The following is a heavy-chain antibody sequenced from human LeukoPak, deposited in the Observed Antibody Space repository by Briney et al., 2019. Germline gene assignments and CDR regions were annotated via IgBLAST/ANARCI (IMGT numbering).Heavy chain of an antibody. CDR1: GGSISSHY. V-gene: IGHV4-59*11. D-gene: IGHD6-13*01. CDR2: IYYSGST. CDR3: ARLIAAAWDWFDP. J-gene: IGHJ5*02. Sequence: SETLSLTCTVSGGSISSHYWGWIRQPPGKGLEWIGYIYYSGSTNYNPSLKSRVTISVDTSKNQFSLKLSSVTAADTAVYYCARLIAAAWDWFDPWGQGTLVTVSS.